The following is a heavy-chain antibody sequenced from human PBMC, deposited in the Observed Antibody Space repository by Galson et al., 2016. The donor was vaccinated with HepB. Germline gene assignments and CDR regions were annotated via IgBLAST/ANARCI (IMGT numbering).Heavy chain of an antibody. D-gene: IGHD5-18*01. J-gene: IGHJ3*02. CDR1: GFPFTTSA. CDR2: ISGSGTTT. Sequence: SLRPSCAASGFPFTTSALNWVRQAPGKGLQWVSFISGSGTTTFYTDSVKGRFTISRDNSKSMLYLQMDRLRAEDTAVYSCAKPRRYNHDALHIWGQGTMVTVSS. V-gene: IGHV3-23*01. CDR3: AKPRRYNHDALHI.